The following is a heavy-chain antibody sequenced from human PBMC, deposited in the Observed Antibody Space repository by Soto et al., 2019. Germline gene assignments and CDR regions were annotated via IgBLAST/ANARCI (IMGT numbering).Heavy chain of an antibody. V-gene: IGHV1-58*01. CDR2: IDVGSANA. J-gene: IGHJ4*02. CDR3: ARASGYSYGYDLFDY. Sequence: GASVKVSCKTSGFTFSSSAVHWVRQARGHRLQWIGWIDVGSANANYAHMLQERVTISRDMSTSTAYMELSSLRSEDTAVYYCARASGYSYGYDLFDYWGQGTLVTVSS. D-gene: IGHD5-18*01. CDR1: GFTFSSSA.